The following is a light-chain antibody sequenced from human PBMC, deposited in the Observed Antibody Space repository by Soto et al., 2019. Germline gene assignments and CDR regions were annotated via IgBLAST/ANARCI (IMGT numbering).Light chain of an antibody. CDR3: QQYNKWPLT. V-gene: IGKV3-15*01. Sequence: EIVMTQSPATLSVSPGERATISCRASESVSRNLAWYQQKPGQAPRLLIYAASTRATDIAARISGSGSGTEFTLTISSLQSEDFAVYYCQQYNKWPLTFGGGTKVEIK. J-gene: IGKJ4*01. CDR1: ESVSRN. CDR2: AAS.